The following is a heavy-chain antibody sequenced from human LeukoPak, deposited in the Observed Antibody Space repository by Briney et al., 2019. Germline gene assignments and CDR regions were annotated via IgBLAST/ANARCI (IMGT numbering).Heavy chain of an antibody. CDR3: ARRSRVVISSAYFDY. J-gene: IGHJ4*02. D-gene: IGHD3-3*01. Sequence: PSETLSLTCTVSSGSVSTSSYYWGWIRQPPGKGLEWIGSVYYSGSTNYNPSLKSRVTISVDTSKNQFSLKLSSVTAADTAVYYCARRSRVVISSAYFDYWGQGTLVTVSS. V-gene: IGHV4-39*07. CDR1: SGSVSTSSYY. CDR2: VYYSGST.